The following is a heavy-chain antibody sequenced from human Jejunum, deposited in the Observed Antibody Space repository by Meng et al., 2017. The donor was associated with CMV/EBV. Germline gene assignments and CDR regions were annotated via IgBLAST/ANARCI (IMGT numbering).Heavy chain of an antibody. J-gene: IGHJ4*02. CDR2: ITGNADTT. CDR1: FSSYA. CDR3: AKGACSSSTCPPYTLFDY. Sequence: FSSYAMSWVRQAPRKGLEWVSVITGNADTTDYADSVKGRFSISRDSSKSTLSLQMNTLRGEDTAVYYCAKGACSSSTCPPYTLFDYWGQGALVTVSS. V-gene: IGHV3-23*01. D-gene: IGHD2-2*01.